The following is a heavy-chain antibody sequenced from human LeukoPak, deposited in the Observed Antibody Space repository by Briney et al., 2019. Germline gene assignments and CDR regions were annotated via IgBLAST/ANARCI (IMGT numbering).Heavy chain of an antibody. V-gene: IGHV3-48*01. CDR1: GFTFSTYS. J-gene: IGHJ5*02. D-gene: IGHD2-15*01. Sequence: GGSLRLSCAASGFTFSTYSMNWVRQAPGKGLEWLSYISGDSNTIYYADSVKGRFTISRDNTENSLYLQMNSLRAEDTAVYYCARPGYCRGGSCLGCFDPWGQGTLVTVSS. CDR2: ISGDSNTI. CDR3: ARPGYCRGGSCLGCFDP.